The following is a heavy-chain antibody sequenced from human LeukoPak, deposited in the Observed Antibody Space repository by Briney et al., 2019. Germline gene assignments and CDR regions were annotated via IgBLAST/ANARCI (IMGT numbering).Heavy chain of an antibody. CDR2: ISSSGSTI. D-gene: IGHD3-22*01. CDR3: ARRYYYDSSGYYYLGPFDY. V-gene: IGHV3-11*04. Sequence: GGSLRLSCAASGFTFSDYYMSWIRQAPGKGLEWVSYISSSGSTIYYADSVKGRFTISRDNAKNSLYLQMNSLRAEDTAVYYCARRYYYDSSGYYYLGPFDYWGQGTLVTVSS. J-gene: IGHJ4*02. CDR1: GFTFSDYY.